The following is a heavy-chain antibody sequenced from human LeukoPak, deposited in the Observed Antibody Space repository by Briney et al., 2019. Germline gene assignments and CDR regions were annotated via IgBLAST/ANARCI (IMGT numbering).Heavy chain of an antibody. J-gene: IGHJ4*02. CDR2: IYYSGST. CDR3: ASSLYDYVWGSYGY. Sequence: SETLSLTCTVSGGSISSSSYYWGWIRQPPGKGLEWIGSIYYSGSTYYNPSLKSRVTISVDTSKNQFSLKLSSVTAADTAVYYCASSLYDYVWGSYGYWGQGTLVTVSS. CDR1: GGSISSSSYY. V-gene: IGHV4-39*07. D-gene: IGHD3-16*01.